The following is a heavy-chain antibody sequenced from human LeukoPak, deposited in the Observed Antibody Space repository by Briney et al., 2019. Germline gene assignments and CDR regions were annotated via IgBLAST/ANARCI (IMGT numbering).Heavy chain of an antibody. D-gene: IGHD1-26*01. V-gene: IGHV4-39*01. J-gene: IGHJ1*01. CDR3: ARHASGSYNNFQH. CDR1: GGSISNSNYY. CDR2: IYSSGST. Sequence: SETLSLTCTVSGGSISNSNYYWGWIRQPPGKGLEWIGSIYSSGSTYYNPSLKSRVTMSVDTSKDQFSLNLSFVTAADTAVYYCARHASGSYNNFQHWGQGTLVTVSS.